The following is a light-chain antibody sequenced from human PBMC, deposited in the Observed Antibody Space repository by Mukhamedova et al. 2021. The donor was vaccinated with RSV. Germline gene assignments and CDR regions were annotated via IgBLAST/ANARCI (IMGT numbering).Light chain of an antibody. J-gene: IGLJ1*01. Sequence: APKLMIYEVSNRPSGVSNRFSGSKSGNTASLTISGLQAEDEADYYCSSFRASSTRVFGTGTKVTVL. CDR2: EVS. CDR3: SSFRASSTRV. V-gene: IGLV2-14*01.